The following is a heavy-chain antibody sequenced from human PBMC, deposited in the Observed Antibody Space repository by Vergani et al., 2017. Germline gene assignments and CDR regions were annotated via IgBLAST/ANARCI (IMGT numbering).Heavy chain of an antibody. CDR2: ISAYNGNT. CDR3: ARVTIVVVPADKPGVNWFDP. CDR1: GYTFTSYG. D-gene: IGHD2-2*01. V-gene: IGHV1-18*01. Sequence: QVQLVQSGAEVKQPGASVKVSCKASGYTFTSYGISWVRQAPGQGLEWMGRISAYNGNTNYAQKLQGRVTMTTDTATSTAYMELRSLRSDDTAVYYCARVTIVVVPADKPGVNWFDPWGQGTLVTVSS. J-gene: IGHJ5*02.